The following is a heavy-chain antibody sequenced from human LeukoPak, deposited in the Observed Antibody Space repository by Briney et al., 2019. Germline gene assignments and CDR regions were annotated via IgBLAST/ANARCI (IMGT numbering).Heavy chain of an antibody. CDR3: ARHGSDDYGDYGTNYYFDY. J-gene: IGHJ4*02. Sequence: PSETLSLTCTVSGGSTSSYYWSWIRQPPGKGLEWIGYIYYSGSTNYNPSLKSRVTISVDTSKNQFSLKLSSVTAADTAVYYCARHGSDDYGDYGTNYYFDYWGQGTLVTVSS. CDR1: GGSTSSYY. V-gene: IGHV4-59*08. CDR2: IYYSGST. D-gene: IGHD4-17*01.